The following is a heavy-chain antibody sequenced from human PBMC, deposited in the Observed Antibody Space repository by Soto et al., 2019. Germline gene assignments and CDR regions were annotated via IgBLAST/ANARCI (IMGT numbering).Heavy chain of an antibody. Sequence: SETLSLTFTVSGGSISSSSYYWGWIRQPPGKGLEWIGSIYYSGSTYYNPSLKSRVTISVDTSKNQFSLKLSSVTAADTAVYYCALIAVAGNFDYWGQGTLVTVSS. J-gene: IGHJ4*02. CDR3: ALIAVAGNFDY. CDR2: IYYSGST. D-gene: IGHD6-19*01. CDR1: GGSISSSSYY. V-gene: IGHV4-39*01.